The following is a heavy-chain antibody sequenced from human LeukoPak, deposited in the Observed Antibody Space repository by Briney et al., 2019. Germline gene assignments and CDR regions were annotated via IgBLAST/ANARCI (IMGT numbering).Heavy chain of an antibody. CDR3: ARFSSSAWYYFDY. CDR2: INPNSGDT. J-gene: IGHJ4*02. CDR1: GYTFTGYY. V-gene: IGHV1-2*02. Sequence: ASVKVSCKASGYTFTGYYMHWVRQAPGQGLEWMGWINPNSGDTGSAQKFQGRVTMTRDNSISTAYMELSSLRPDDTAVYYCARFSSSAWYYFDYWGQGTLVTVSS. D-gene: IGHD6-19*01.